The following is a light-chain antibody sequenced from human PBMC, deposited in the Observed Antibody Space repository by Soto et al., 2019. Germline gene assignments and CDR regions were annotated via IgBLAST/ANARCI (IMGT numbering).Light chain of an antibody. CDR3: HNHGTT. J-gene: IGKJ1*01. V-gene: IGKV3-20*01. Sequence: IGLTQSPGTLSLSPWARATLSRRARQSVSNNYLAWYQQKPGQAPRLLTDGASSRGTGIPDRCSGGGSETDFTITISRLEPEDSAVYYWHNHGTTFGQGTKVDIK. CDR1: QSVSNNY. CDR2: GAS.